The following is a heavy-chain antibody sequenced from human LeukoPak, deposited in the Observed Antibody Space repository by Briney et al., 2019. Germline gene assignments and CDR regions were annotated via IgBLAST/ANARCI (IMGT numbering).Heavy chain of an antibody. V-gene: IGHV3-21*01. CDR3: ARGSRYDSSGYYPYYFDY. J-gene: IGHJ4*02. CDR1: GFTFSRYW. Sequence: GGSLRLSCAASGFTFSRYWMTWVRQAPGKGLEWVSCISSRSSYIYYADSVKGRFTISRDNAKNSLYLQVSSLRAEDTAVYYCARGSRYDSSGYYPYYFDYWGQGALVTVSS. CDR2: ISSRSSYI. D-gene: IGHD3-22*01.